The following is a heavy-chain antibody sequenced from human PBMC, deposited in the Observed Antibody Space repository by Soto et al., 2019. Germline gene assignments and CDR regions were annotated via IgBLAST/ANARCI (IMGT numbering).Heavy chain of an antibody. V-gene: IGHV3-15*01. Sequence: PGGSLRLSCAASGFTFSNAWMSWVRQAPGKGLEWVGRIKSKTDGGTTDYAAPVKGRFTISRDDSKNTLYLQMDSLKTEDTAVYYCTTGFTVGATKFYYYGMDVWGQGTTVTVSS. J-gene: IGHJ6*02. CDR1: GFTFSNAW. D-gene: IGHD1-26*01. CDR3: TTGFTVGATKFYYYGMDV. CDR2: IKSKTDGGTT.